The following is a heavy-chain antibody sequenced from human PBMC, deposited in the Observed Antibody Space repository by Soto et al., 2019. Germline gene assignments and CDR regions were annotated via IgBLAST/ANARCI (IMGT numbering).Heavy chain of an antibody. J-gene: IGHJ4*02. Sequence: GASVKVSCKASGGTFSSYAISWVRQAPGQGLEWMGGIIPIFGTANYAQKFQGRVTITADESTSTAYMELSSLRSEDTAVYYCARDRYDILTGYYACQDYWGQGTLVTVSS. CDR1: GGTFSSYA. D-gene: IGHD3-9*01. V-gene: IGHV1-69*13. CDR3: ARDRYDILTGYYACQDY. CDR2: IIPIFGTA.